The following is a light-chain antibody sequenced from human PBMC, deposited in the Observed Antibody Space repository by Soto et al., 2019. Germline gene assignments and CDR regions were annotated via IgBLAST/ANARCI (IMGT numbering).Light chain of an antibody. J-gene: IGKJ5*01. CDR2: YAS. CDR3: QQYGSSPPIT. CDR1: QSVTNNY. V-gene: IGKV3-20*01. Sequence: IVLTQSPGTLSLSPGERATLSCRASQSVTNNYLAWFQQKPGQAPRLLIYYASIRATGIPDRFSGTGSGTDFTLTISRLEPEDFAVYYCQQYGSSPPITFGQGTRLEIK.